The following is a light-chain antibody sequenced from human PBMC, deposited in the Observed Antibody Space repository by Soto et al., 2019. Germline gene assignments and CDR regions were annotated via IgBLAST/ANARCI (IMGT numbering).Light chain of an antibody. Sequence: QSVLTQPASVSGPPGQSITISCTGTSSGVGAYNYVSWYQHHPGKAPRLVIYDVTNRPSGISDRFSGSKSGNTASLTISGLLAEDEADYYCASYTTISTYVFGTGTRSPS. CDR1: SSGVGAYNY. CDR3: ASYTTISTYV. J-gene: IGLJ1*01. CDR2: DVT. V-gene: IGLV2-14*01.